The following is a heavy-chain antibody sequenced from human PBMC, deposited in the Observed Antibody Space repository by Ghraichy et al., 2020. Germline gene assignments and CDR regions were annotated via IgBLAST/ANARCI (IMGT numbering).Heavy chain of an antibody. V-gene: IGHV3-64*02. CDR2: ISSNGDKT. Sequence: LSLTCAASGFTFSTYVMHWVRQAPGKGLEYVSGISSNGDKTYYADSVKGRFTTSRDNSKNTLYLEMASLRAEDMAVYFCAREWVYGSGKYPLDQWGQGTLVAVSS. D-gene: IGHD3-10*01. CDR1: GFTFSTYV. CDR3: AREWVYGSGKYPLDQ. J-gene: IGHJ4*02.